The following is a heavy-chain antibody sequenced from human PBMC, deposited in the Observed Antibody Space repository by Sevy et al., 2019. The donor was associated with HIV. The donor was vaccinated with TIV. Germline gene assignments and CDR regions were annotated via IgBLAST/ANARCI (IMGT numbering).Heavy chain of an antibody. V-gene: IGHV4-59*01. J-gene: IGHJ4*02. Sequence: SETLSLTCTVSGGSISSYYWSWIRQPPGKGLEWIGYIYYSGSTNYNPSLKSRVTISVDTSKNQFSLKLGPVTAADTAVYYCARDGGGYDSSGYYAYWGQGTLVTVSS. CDR2: IYYSGST. CDR3: ARDGGGYDSSGYYAY. CDR1: GGSISSYY. D-gene: IGHD3-22*01.